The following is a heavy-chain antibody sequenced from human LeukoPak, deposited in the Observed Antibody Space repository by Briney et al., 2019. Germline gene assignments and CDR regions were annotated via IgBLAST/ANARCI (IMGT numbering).Heavy chain of an antibody. CDR1: GFTFSSYA. CDR3: ASEVAGTGY. V-gene: IGHV3-30-3*01. CDR2: ISYDGSNK. J-gene: IGHJ4*02. D-gene: IGHD6-19*01. Sequence: PGGSLRLSCAASGFTFSSYAMHWVRQAPGKGLEWVAVISYDGSNKYYADSVKGRFTISRDNSKNTLYLQMNSLRAEDTTVYYCASEVAGTGYWGQGTLVTVSS.